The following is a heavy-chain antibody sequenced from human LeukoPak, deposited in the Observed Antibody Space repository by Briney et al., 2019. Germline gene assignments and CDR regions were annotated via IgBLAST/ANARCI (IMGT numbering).Heavy chain of an antibody. CDR2: IYHSGST. D-gene: IGHD3-10*01. CDR1: GGSISSGGYS. CDR3: ARTLRAGRYYFDY. J-gene: IGHJ4*02. Sequence: SETLSLTCAVSGGSISSGGYSWSWIRQPPGKGLEWIGYIYHSGSTYYNPSLKSRVTISVDRSKNQFSLKLSSVTAADTAVYYCARTLRAGRYYFDYWGQGTLVTASS. V-gene: IGHV4-30-2*01.